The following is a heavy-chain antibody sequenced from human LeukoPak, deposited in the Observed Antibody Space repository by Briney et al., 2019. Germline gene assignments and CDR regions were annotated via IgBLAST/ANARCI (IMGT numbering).Heavy chain of an antibody. CDR1: GVSISCSY. V-gene: IGHV4-4*07. D-gene: IGHD4-17*01. J-gene: IGHJ4*02. CDR3: ARGADGDYVDY. CDR2: IYSSGSA. Sequence: SETLSLTCTVSGVSISCSYWRCIRQPAGKGLEWLGRIYSSGSANYSPSLKSRVTMSVDTSKNQFSLKLRSVTAADTAVYYCARGADGDYVDYWGQGTLVTVSS.